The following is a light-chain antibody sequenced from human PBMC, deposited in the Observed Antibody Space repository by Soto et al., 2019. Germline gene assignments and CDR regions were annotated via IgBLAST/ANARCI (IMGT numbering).Light chain of an antibody. CDR2: WAS. J-gene: IGKJ4*01. CDR3: HQYFSAPQA. CDR1: QSLYHTSNKRKY. Sequence: DIVMSQSPDSLAVSLGERATIKCKSSQSLYHTSNKRKYLAWYQQKPGHGPRLLISWASTRESGVPDRFSAGGSGTDFTLTITNLQADDVATYYCHQYFSAPQAFGGGTKVEI. V-gene: IGKV4-1*01.